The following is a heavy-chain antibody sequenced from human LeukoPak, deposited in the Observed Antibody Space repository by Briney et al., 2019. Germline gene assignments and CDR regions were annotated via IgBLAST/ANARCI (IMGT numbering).Heavy chain of an antibody. Sequence: ASVKVSCKASGYTFTGYYMHWVRQAPGQGLEWMGWINPNSGGTNYAQKFQGRVTMTRDTSISTAYMELSRLRSDDTAVYYCARELDYYDSSGYSDYWGQGSLVTVSS. CDR3: ARELDYYDSSGYSDY. CDR2: INPNSGGT. V-gene: IGHV1-2*02. J-gene: IGHJ4*02. CDR1: GYTFTGYY. D-gene: IGHD3-22*01.